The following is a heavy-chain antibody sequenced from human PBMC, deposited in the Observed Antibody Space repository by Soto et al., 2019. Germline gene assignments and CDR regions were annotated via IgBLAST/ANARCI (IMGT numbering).Heavy chain of an antibody. CDR3: TTGQVAGTRDY. CDR1: GFTFSNAW. V-gene: IGHV3-15*01. Sequence: RLSCAASGFTFSNAWMSWVRQPPGKGLEWVGRIKSKTDGGTTDYVAPVKGRFIISRDDSKNMVYLQMNSLKTEDTAVYYCTTGQVAGTRDYWGQGTLVTVSS. D-gene: IGHD6-19*01. J-gene: IGHJ4*02. CDR2: IKSKTDGGTT.